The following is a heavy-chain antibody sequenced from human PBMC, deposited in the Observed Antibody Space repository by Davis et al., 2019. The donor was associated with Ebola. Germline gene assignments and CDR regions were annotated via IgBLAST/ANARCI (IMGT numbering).Heavy chain of an antibody. D-gene: IGHD5-18*01. CDR3: ARGYSYPGL. CDR2: VILKSGAT. V-gene: IGHV1-2*06. J-gene: IGHJ4*02. Sequence: ASVKVSCKASGYTFTDYNIHWMRQAPEQGLEWLGRVILKSGATNYAQKFQGRVTMTRDTSISTVYMELSSLRYDDTADYYCARGYSYPGLWGQGTLVTVSA. CDR1: GYTFTDYN.